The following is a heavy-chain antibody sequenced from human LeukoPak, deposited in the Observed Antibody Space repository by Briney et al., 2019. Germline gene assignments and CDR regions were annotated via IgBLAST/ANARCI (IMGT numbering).Heavy chain of an antibody. CDR3: ARDVDIVVVPADQFDY. D-gene: IGHD2-2*01. J-gene: IGHJ4*02. Sequence: ASVKVSRKASGYTFTGYYMHWVRQAPGQGLEWMGWINPNSGGTNYAQKFQGRVTMTRDTSISTAYMELSRLRSDDAAVYYCARDVDIVVVPADQFDYWGQGTLVTVSS. CDR1: GYTFTGYY. V-gene: IGHV1-2*02. CDR2: INPNSGGT.